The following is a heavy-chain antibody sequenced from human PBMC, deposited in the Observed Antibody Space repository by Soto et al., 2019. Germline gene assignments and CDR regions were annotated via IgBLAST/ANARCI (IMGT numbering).Heavy chain of an antibody. J-gene: IGHJ3*02. CDR1: GFTVSSNY. D-gene: IGHD6-19*01. CDR3: AKLQWLVRAFDI. CDR2: IYSGGST. Sequence: PVGSLRLSCAASGFTVSSNYMSWVRQAPGKGLEWVSVIYSGGSTYYADSVKGRFTISRDNSKNTLYLQMNSLRAEDTAVYYCAKLQWLVRAFDIWGQGTMVTVSS. V-gene: IGHV3-53*01.